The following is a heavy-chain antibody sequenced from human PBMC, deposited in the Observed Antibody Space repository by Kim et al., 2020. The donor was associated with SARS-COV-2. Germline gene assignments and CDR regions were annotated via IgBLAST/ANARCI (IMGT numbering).Heavy chain of an antibody. CDR3: TSVPSTNSACWEAFV. Sequence: GGSLRLSCAASGFTFSGSAIHWVRQASGKGLAWVGRIRSKANSYATTYAASVRVRFSISRDDSKNTAYLQMNNLKTEDTDVYYCTSVPSTNSACWEAFV. D-gene: IGHD1-26*01. J-gene: IGHJ3*02. CDR2: IRSKANSYAT. CDR1: GFTFSGSA. V-gene: IGHV3-73*01.